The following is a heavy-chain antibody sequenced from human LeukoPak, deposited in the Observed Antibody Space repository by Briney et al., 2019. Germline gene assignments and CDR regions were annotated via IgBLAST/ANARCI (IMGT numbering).Heavy chain of an antibody. V-gene: IGHV3-66*01. CDR2: IYSGGST. CDR1: GFTVSSNY. J-gene: IGHJ4*02. D-gene: IGHD4-23*01. Sequence: TGGSLRLSCAASGFTVSSNYMSWVRQAPGKGLEWVSVIYSGGSTYYPDSVKGRFTISRDNSKNTLYLQMNSLRAEDTAVYYCAGTTVVTSFDYWGQGTLVTVSS. CDR3: AGTTVVTSFDY.